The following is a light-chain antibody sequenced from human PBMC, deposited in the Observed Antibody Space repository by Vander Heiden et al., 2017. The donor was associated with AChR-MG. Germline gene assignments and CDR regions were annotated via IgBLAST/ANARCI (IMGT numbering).Light chain of an antibody. CDR1: PDNNIY. V-gene: IGKV1-27*01. CDR3: QKNNSPPPHT. J-gene: IGKJ2*01. CDR2: AAS. Sequence: DIQMIQSPSPLSASVGDRVTISCRASPDNNIYFAWYWQQPGPVPKLLIYAASTLHAGLPSRFSGSSCGKDFTLTISSQHPEDVACYYCQKNNSPPPHTFGQGTKLEIK.